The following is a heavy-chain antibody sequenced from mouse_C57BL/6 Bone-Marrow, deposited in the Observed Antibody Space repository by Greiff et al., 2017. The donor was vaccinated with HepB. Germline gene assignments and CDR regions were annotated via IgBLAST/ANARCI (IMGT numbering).Heavy chain of an antibody. V-gene: IGHV1-54*01. CDR3: ARSDYYGEGFAY. CDR2: INPGSGGT. CDR1: GYAFTNYL. Sequence: QVQLQQSGAELVRPGTSVKVSCKASGYAFTNYLIEWVKQRPGQGLEWIGVINPGSGGTNYNEKFKGKATLTADKSSSTAYMQLSSLTSEDSAVYFCARSDYYGEGFAYWGQGTLVTVSA. J-gene: IGHJ3*01. D-gene: IGHD1-2*01.